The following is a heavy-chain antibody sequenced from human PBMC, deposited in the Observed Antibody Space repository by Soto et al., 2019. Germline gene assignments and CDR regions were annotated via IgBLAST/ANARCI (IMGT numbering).Heavy chain of an antibody. Sequence: QVQLVQSGAEVKKPGASVKVSCKASGYTLTSNHLHWVRQAPGQGLEWMGIINPNDGGTGYVQKFQGRVSMTRDTSTSTVYMELRSLRSEDTAVYYCARISHQCLDYWGQGTLVTVSS. D-gene: IGHD3-10*02. CDR3: ARISHQCLDY. V-gene: IGHV1-46*01. J-gene: IGHJ4*02. CDR2: INPNDGGT. CDR1: GYTLTSNH.